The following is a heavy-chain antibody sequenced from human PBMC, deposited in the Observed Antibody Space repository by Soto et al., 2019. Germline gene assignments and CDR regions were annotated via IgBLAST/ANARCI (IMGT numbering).Heavy chain of an antibody. Sequence: PSETLSLTCSVSGGSISSGYWTWIRQPPGKGLEWIGYIYYSGSINYNPSLKSRVIISVDTAKNQFSLRLSSVTAADTAVHYCTGAYYDINGYSLDPWGQGTSVTVSS. CDR2: IYYSGSI. V-gene: IGHV4-59*01. CDR3: TGAYYDINGYSLDP. J-gene: IGHJ5*02. CDR1: GGSISSGY. D-gene: IGHD3-22*01.